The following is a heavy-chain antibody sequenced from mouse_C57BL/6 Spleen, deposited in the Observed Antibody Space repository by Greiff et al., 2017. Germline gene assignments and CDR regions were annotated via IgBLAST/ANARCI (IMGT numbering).Heavy chain of an antibody. Sequence: QVQLQQSGAELVRPGASVTLSCKASGYTFTDYEMHWVKQTPVHGLEWIGAIDPETGGTAYNQKVKGKAILTADKSSSTAYMELRRLTSEDSAVYYCTRKVYYDYDGWYFDVWGTGTTVTVSS. D-gene: IGHD2-4*01. CDR3: TRKVYYDYDGWYFDV. J-gene: IGHJ1*03. V-gene: IGHV1-15*01. CDR2: IDPETGGT. CDR1: GYTFTDYE.